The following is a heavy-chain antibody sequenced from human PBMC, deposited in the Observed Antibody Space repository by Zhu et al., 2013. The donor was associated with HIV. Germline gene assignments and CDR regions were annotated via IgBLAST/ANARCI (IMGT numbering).Heavy chain of an antibody. Sequence: QVQLVQSGAEVKKPGASVKVSCKASGYTFTSYYMHWVRQAPGQGLEWMGIINPSGGSTSYAQKFQGRVTMTRDTSTSTVYMELSSLRSEDTAVYYCARVGVYCSSTSCSTGGYFDYWGQGTLVTVSS. D-gene: IGHD2-2*01. CDR3: ARVGVYCSSTSCSTGGYFDY. V-gene: IGHV1-46*01. J-gene: IGHJ4*02. CDR2: INPSGGST. CDR1: GYTFTSYY.